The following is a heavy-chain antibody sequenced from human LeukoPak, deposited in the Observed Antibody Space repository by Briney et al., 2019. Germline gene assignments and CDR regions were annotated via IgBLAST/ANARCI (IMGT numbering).Heavy chain of an antibody. CDR3: ARSGSSGFDY. J-gene: IGHJ4*02. V-gene: IGHV4-34*01. Sequence: AETLSVTCAVYGGSFSGYYWSWIRQPPGKGLEWIGEINHSGSTNYNPSLKSRVTISVDTSKNQFSLKLSSVTAADTAVYYCARSGSSGFDYWGQGTLVTVSS. D-gene: IGHD1-26*01. CDR2: INHSGST. CDR1: GGSFSGYY.